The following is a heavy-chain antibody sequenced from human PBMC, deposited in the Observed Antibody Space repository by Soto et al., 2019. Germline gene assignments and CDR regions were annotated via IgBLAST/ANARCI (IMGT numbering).Heavy chain of an antibody. CDR2: IYYSGST. CDR3: ARQSAGYGAFFDY. Sequence: SETLSLTCTVSGVSISSYYWSWIRQPPGKGLEWIGYIYYSGSTNYNPSLKSRVTISVDTSKNQFSLKLSSVTAADTAVYYCARQSAGYGAFFDYWGQGTLVTVSS. J-gene: IGHJ4*02. V-gene: IGHV4-59*08. D-gene: IGHD4-17*01. CDR1: GVSISSYY.